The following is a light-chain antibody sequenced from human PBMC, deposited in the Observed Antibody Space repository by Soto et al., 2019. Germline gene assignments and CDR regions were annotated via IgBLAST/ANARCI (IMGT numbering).Light chain of an antibody. V-gene: IGKV3-20*01. CDR3: QQYGYSQT. CDR2: AAS. CDR1: QSVTSSY. J-gene: IGKJ4*01. Sequence: TVLTKSPCSLSFPPVERATLSCMASQSVTSSYLAWYQQKPGQAPRLLIYAASSRATGIPDRFSGSGSGTDFTLTISRLEPEDFAVYYCQQYGYSQTFGGGTKVDIK.